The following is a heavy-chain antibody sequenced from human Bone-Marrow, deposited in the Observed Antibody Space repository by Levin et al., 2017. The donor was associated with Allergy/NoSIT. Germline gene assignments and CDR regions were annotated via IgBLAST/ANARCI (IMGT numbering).Heavy chain of an antibody. V-gene: IGHV3-7*03. CDR1: GFTFTNYW. D-gene: IGHD2-2*01. Sequence: PGGSLRLSCAASGFTFTNYWMSWVRQAPGKGLEWVANINQYSEETYYVDSVKGRFTISRDNAENSLSLQMDGLRADDTAVYYCARDRYCSTTSCFWNAFDVWGQGTVVTVSS. CDR2: INQYSEET. CDR3: ARDRYCSTTSCFWNAFDV. J-gene: IGHJ3*01.